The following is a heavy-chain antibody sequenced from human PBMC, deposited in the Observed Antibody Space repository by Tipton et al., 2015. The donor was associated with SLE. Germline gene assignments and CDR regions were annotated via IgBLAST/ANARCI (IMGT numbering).Heavy chain of an antibody. D-gene: IGHD2-8*01. CDR3: ARGDGNGIYFDY. J-gene: IGHJ4*02. V-gene: IGHV4-34*01. CDR1: GGSFSGYY. Sequence: TLSLTCAVYGGSFSGYYWSWIRQPPGKGLEWIGEINHSGSTNYNPSLKSRVIISVDTSKNQFSLKLSSVTAADTAVYYCARGDGNGIYFDYWGQGTLVTVSS. CDR2: INHSGST.